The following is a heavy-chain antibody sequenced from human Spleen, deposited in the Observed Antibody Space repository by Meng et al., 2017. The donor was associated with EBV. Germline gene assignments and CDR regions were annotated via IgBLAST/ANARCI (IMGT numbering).Heavy chain of an antibody. CDR1: DDCVSTGNYC. CDR3: AREMKTAAVFDP. Sequence: HLLLQEDGPALVRSSDALSLICSVSDDCVSTGNYCSRWLRQPPAKRLEWIGSIYYSGSTYYNPSFKSRVTISVDTFKNQFSLKLSPVTAADTALYYCAREMKTAAVFDPWGQGSLVTVSS. D-gene: IGHD6-13*01. J-gene: IGHJ5*02. CDR2: IYYSGST. V-gene: IGHV4-39*07.